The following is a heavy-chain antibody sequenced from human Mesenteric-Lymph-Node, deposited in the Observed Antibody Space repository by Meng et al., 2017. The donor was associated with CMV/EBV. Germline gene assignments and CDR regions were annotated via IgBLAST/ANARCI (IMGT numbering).Heavy chain of an antibody. CDR1: GGPFSTSY. CDR2: INHSGST. V-gene: IGHV4-34*01. Sequence: GSLRLSCAVYGGPFSTSYWSWIRQPPGKGLEWIGEINHSGSTSYNPSLKSRVTISVDTSKNQFSLRLSSVTAADTAVYYCARQRSTTWYSSPYFDYWGQGTLVTVSS. D-gene: IGHD6-13*01. CDR3: ARQRSTTWYSSPYFDY. J-gene: IGHJ4*02.